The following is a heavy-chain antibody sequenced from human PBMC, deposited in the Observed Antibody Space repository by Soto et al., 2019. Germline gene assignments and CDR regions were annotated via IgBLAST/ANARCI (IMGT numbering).Heavy chain of an antibody. Sequence: SETLSLTCTVSGASISSSNYYWGWIRQPPGRGLEWIGTMYYSGSTYYNPSLKSRVTTSVDTSKNQFSLKLSAVTATDTAVYYCARHGNTVTTGYYYGMDVWGQGTTVTVSS. J-gene: IGHJ6*02. D-gene: IGHD4-17*01. CDR1: GASISSSNYY. V-gene: IGHV4-39*01. CDR2: MYYSGST. CDR3: ARHGNTVTTGYYYGMDV.